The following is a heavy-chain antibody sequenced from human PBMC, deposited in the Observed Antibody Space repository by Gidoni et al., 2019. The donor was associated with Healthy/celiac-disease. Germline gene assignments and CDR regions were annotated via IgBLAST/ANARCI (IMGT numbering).Heavy chain of an antibody. V-gene: IGHV3-23*01. Sequence: EVQLFEPGGGLVQPGWSLRLSCAASGFPFSRYAMGRVRQAPGKGLEWVSAISGSGGSTYYADSVKGRFTISRDNSKNTLYLQMNSLRAEDTAVYYCAKVHYYGSGEGYWGQGTLVTVSS. CDR1: GFPFSRYA. J-gene: IGHJ4*02. CDR3: AKVHYYGSGEGY. CDR2: ISGSGGST. D-gene: IGHD3-10*01.